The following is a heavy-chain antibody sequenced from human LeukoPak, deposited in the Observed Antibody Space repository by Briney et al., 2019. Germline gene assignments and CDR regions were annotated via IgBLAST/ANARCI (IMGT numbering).Heavy chain of an antibody. V-gene: IGHV3-74*01. J-gene: IGHJ4*02. CDR2: INSDGSST. Sequence: GGSLRLSCAASGFTFSSYWMHWVRQAPGKGLVWVSRINSDGSSTSYADSVKGRFTISRDNAKNTLYLQMNSLRAEDTALYYCAKEVGYDSSGYDDFWGQGTLVTVSS. CDR1: GFTFSSYW. D-gene: IGHD3-22*01. CDR3: AKEVGYDSSGYDDF.